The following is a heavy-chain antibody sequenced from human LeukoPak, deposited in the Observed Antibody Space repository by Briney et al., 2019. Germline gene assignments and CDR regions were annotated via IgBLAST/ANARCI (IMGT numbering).Heavy chain of an antibody. CDR1: GFTFSSYA. CDR3: AKKIGGYYDSSGYYLDV. Sequence: GGSLRLSCAASGFTFSSYAMSWVRQAPGKGLEWVSAISGSGGSTYYADSVKGRFTISRDNSKNTLYLQMNSLRAEDTAVYYCAKKIGGYYDSSGYYLDVWGQGTTVTVSS. CDR2: ISGSGGST. J-gene: IGHJ6*02. D-gene: IGHD3-22*01. V-gene: IGHV3-23*01.